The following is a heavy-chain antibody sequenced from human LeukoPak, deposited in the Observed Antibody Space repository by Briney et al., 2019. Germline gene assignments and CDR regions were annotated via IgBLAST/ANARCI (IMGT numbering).Heavy chain of an antibody. Sequence: SETLSLTCTVSGCSISSYYWSWIRQPPGKGLEWIGYIYYSGSTNYNPSLKSRVTISVDTSKNQFSLKLSSVTAADTAVYYCARLYYYDSSGYFDYWGQGTLVTVSS. J-gene: IGHJ4*02. CDR2: IYYSGST. CDR3: ARLYYYDSSGYFDY. D-gene: IGHD3-22*01. CDR1: GCSISSYY. V-gene: IGHV4-59*08.